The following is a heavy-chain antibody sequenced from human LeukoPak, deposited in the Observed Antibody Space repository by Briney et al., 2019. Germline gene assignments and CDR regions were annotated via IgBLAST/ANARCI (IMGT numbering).Heavy chain of an antibody. V-gene: IGHV3-7*01. J-gene: IGHJ2*01. Sequence: GGSLRLSCAASGFTFSNYWMSWVRQAPGKGLEWVANIKQDGSEKYYVDSVKGRFTISRDNAKNSLYLQMNSLRVEDTAVYYCAKDQSKVFGYFDLWGRGTLVTVSS. CDR1: GFTFSNYW. CDR3: AKDQSKVFGYFDL. CDR2: IKQDGSEK.